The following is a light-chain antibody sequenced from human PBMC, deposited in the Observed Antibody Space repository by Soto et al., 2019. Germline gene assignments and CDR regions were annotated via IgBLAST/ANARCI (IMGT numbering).Light chain of an antibody. V-gene: IGKV1-39*01. CDR1: QSISDY. CDR2: GSY. Sequence: DIQMAQSPSSLSASVGDRVTITCRASQSISDYLNWFQQKPGKVPKLLVYGSYSLQSGVPSRFSGSGSGTDFTLTISSLQPEDFATYYCQQSYVTPWTFGQGTTVEIK. J-gene: IGKJ1*01. CDR3: QQSYVTPWT.